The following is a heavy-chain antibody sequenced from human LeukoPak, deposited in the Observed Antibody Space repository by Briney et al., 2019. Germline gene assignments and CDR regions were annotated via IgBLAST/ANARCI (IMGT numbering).Heavy chain of an antibody. Sequence: RGSLRLSCAASEFTFSGYAMSWVRQAPGKGLEWVSTISGSGSTTWYADSVKGRFTISRDNSKNTLYLQMNSLRAEDTAVYYCAKRTRGYNYGPSDYWGQGTLVTVSS. V-gene: IGHV3-23*01. D-gene: IGHD5-18*01. CDR2: ISGSGSTT. J-gene: IGHJ4*02. CDR1: EFTFSGYA. CDR3: AKRTRGYNYGPSDY.